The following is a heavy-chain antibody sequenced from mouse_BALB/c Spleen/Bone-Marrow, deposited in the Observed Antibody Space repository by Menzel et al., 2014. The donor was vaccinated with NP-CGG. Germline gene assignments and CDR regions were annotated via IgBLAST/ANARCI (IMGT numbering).Heavy chain of an antibody. CDR2: INPSNGGT. V-gene: IGHV1S81*02. Sequence: VQLQQSGAELVKPGASVKLSRKASDYTFTSYYLYWVKQRPGQGLEWIGEINPSNGGTNFNERFKSKASLTVDKSSNTAYMQLNSLTSGDSAVYYCTRRSLLSDYYSMDYWGQGTSVTVSS. J-gene: IGHJ4*01. D-gene: IGHD2-10*01. CDR1: DYTFTSYY. CDR3: TRRSLLSDYYSMDY.